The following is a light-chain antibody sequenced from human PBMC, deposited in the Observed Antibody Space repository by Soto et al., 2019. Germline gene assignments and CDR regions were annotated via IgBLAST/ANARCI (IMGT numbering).Light chain of an antibody. J-gene: IGLJ1*01. Sequence: QSVLTQPASVSGSPGQSITISCTGTSGDVGAHDFVSWYQHHPGKAPRLVIYDVNRRPAGASNRFSGSTSGSTASLTISTLPAEDEADYYCSSFTNTYSYVFGTGTKVTVL. V-gene: IGLV2-14*01. CDR2: DVN. CDR3: SSFTNTYSYV. CDR1: SGDVGAHDF.